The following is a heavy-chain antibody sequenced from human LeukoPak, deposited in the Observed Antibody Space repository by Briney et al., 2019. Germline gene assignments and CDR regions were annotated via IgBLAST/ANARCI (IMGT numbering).Heavy chain of an antibody. J-gene: IGHJ5*02. V-gene: IGHV4-59*08. D-gene: IGHD6-6*01. CDR2: IYYSGST. CDR3: ARLKLGAARSFDP. Sequence: SETLSLTCTVSGGSISSYYWNWIRQPPGKGLEWIGYIYYSGSTNYNPSLKSRVTISVDTSKNQFSLKLSSVTAADTAVYYCARLKLGAARSFDPWGQGTLVTVSS. CDR1: GGSISSYY.